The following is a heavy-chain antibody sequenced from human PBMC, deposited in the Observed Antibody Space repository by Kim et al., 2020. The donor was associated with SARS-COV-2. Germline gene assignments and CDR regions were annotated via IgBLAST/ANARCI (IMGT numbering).Heavy chain of an antibody. V-gene: IGHV3-21*01. CDR3: ARGPPCDY. CDR1: GFTFSGYR. CDR2: ISGSRNYK. Sequence: GGSLRLSCVASGFTFSGYRMSWVRQAPGKGLEWVSSISGSRNYKYYAESVKGRFTISSDDATNSLFLQMSSLRAEYTAVYYCARGPPCDYWGQRTLV. J-gene: IGHJ4*02.